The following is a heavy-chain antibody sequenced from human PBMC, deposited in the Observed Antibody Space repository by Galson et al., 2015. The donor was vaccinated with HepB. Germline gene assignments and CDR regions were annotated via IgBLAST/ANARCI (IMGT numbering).Heavy chain of an antibody. D-gene: IGHD1-14*01. Sequence: SLRLSSAASGFAYTDYAMLWVRQAPGKGLEWVAGIWCDGSNKYYEDSVKGRFTISRDNSKNTLYLQMNSLRAEDTAVYYCARDWALTGAFDIWGQGTMVTVSS. V-gene: IGHV3-33*01. J-gene: IGHJ3*02. CDR1: GFAYTDYA. CDR2: IWCDGSNK. CDR3: ARDWALTGAFDI.